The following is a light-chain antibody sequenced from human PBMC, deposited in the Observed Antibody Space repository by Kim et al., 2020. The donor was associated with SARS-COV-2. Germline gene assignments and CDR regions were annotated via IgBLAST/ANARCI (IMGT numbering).Light chain of an antibody. Sequence: EVVLTQSPGTLSLSPGERATLSCRASQSVHNNYLAWYQQRPGQAPRLLIYTASYRDTDIPDRFRGGGSGTDFTLTITRLEPEDFAVYYCQQYGTTPWTFGLGTKVDIK. CDR3: QQYGTTPWT. J-gene: IGKJ1*01. CDR1: QSVHNNY. V-gene: IGKV3-20*01. CDR2: TAS.